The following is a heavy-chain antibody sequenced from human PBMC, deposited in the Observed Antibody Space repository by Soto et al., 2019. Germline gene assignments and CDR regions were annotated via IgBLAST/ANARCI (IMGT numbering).Heavy chain of an antibody. J-gene: IGHJ5*02. CDR3: AKVRPRGYSPIAPKGDWFVP. CDR2: IGDNGATT. Sequence: PGGSLRLSCAASGFTFDSYAMTWVRQGPGKGLEWVSTIGDNGATTFYTDSVKGRFTISRDNSKRTVYLQMNSLRAEDTALYYSAKVRPRGYSPIAPKGDWFVPWGHGTLVTVSS. D-gene: IGHD6-25*01. CDR1: GFTFDSYA. V-gene: IGHV3-23*01.